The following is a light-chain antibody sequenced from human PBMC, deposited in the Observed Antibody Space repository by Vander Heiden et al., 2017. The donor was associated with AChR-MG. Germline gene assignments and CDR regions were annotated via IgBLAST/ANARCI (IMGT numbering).Light chain of an antibody. CDR2: DVS. CDR3: SSYTISTTVV. V-gene: IGLV2-14*03. J-gene: IGLJ3*02. CDR1: SSDVGAYDY. Sequence: QSALTQPASVSRSPGQSITISCTGTSSDVGAYDYVSWYQQHAGKVPKLMIYDVSNRPSGVSNRFSGFKSGNTASLTISGLQTEDEADYYCSSYTISTTVVFGGGTRLTVL.